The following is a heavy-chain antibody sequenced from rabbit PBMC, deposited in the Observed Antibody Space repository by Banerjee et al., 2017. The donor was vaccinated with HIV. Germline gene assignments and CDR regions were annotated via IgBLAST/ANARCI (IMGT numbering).Heavy chain of an antibody. CDR2: IYAGSSDST. Sequence: QEQLEESGGDLVKPEGSLTLTCTASGFSFSSSYWICWVRQAPGKGLEWIGCIYAGSSDSTNHASWAKGRFPISSSSSTPVTLQMPSLTAADTATYFCARDGAGYAGYGYARLWGPGTLVTVS. J-gene: IGHJ4*01. V-gene: IGHV1S45*01. D-gene: IGHD6-1*01. CDR1: GFSFSSSYW. CDR3: ARDGAGYAGYGYARL.